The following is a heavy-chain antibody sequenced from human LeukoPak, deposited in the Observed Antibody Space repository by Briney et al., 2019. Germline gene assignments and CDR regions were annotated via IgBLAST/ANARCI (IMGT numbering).Heavy chain of an antibody. CDR3: VTGGQ. D-gene: IGHD1-14*01. Sequence: GGSLRLSCAASGVNVGTNYMAWIRQAPGKGLDWVSVIRADGGSNYADSVKGRFTISRDNSRNTVYLQMNSLRDEDAAVYHCVTGGQWGQGTMVTVSS. V-gene: IGHV3-66*01. CDR2: IRADGGS. CDR1: GVNVGTNY. J-gene: IGHJ4*02.